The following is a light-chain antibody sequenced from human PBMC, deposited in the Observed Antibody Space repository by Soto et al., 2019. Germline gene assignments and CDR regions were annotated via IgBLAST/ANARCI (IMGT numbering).Light chain of an antibody. V-gene: IGKV3-11*01. J-gene: IGKJ5*01. CDR1: RSVRSY. Sequence: EIVLTQSPATLSLSPGERATLSCRASRSVRSYLAWYQQKPGQAPRLLIYDASNRAAGIPARFSGSGSETDFTLTISNLEPEDFAVYYCQQRYAWPPITVGQGTRLEI. CDR3: QQRYAWPPIT. CDR2: DAS.